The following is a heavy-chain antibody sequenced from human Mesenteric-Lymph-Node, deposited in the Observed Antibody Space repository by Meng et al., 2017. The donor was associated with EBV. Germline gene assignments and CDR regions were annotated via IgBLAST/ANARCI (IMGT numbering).Heavy chain of an antibody. D-gene: IGHD3-22*01. CDR2: IYHSGST. CDR1: GGSISSSNW. V-gene: IGHV4-4*02. J-gene: IGHJ4*02. Sequence: QLRDSGPGLVKPSGTLSLTCAVSGGSISSSNWWRWVRQPPGKGLEWIGEIYHSGSTNYNPSLKSRVTISVDKSKNQFSLKLSSVTAADTAVYYCARCYYYDSSGNFDYWGQGTLVTVSS. CDR3: ARCYYYDSSGNFDY.